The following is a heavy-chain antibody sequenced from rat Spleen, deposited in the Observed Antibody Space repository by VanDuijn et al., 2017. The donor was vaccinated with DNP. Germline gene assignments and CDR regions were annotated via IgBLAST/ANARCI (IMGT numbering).Heavy chain of an antibody. CDR1: GYSITSSYR. Sequence: EVQLQESGPGLVKPSQSLSLTCSVTGYSITSSYRWNWIRKFPGNKLEWMGYINTAGSTNYNPSLKSRISITRDTSKNQFSLHVNSITTEETATYYCARYGGYYDYWGQGVMVTVSS. CDR3: ARYGGYYDY. V-gene: IGHV3-3*01. J-gene: IGHJ2*01. CDR2: INTAGST. D-gene: IGHD1-11*01.